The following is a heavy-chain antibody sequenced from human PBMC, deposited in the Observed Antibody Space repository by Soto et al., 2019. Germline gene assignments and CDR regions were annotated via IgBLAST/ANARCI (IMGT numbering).Heavy chain of an antibody. Sequence: EASVKVSCKASGGTFSSYAISWVRQAPGQGLERMGGIIPTFGTANYAQKFQGRVTITADKSTSTAYMELSSLRSEDTAVYYCARVPNPGYSSGWYTYYGMDVWGQGTTVTVSS. CDR3: ARVPNPGYSSGWYTYYGMDV. D-gene: IGHD6-19*01. V-gene: IGHV1-69*06. CDR1: GGTFSSYA. J-gene: IGHJ6*02. CDR2: IIPTFGTA.